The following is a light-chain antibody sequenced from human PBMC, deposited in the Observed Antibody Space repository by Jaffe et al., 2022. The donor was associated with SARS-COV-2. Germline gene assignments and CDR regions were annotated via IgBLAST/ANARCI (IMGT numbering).Light chain of an antibody. CDR3: QYYGTSPYT. CDR1: QSVNSAF. Sequence: ELVLTQSPGALSLSPGERATLSCRASQSVNSAFLAWFQHKPGQAPRLLIYGASTRATGTPDRFIGSGSGTDFTLTISRLEPDDFAVYYCQYYGTSPYTFGQGTKLEIK. CDR2: GAS. J-gene: IGKJ2*01. V-gene: IGKV3-20*01.